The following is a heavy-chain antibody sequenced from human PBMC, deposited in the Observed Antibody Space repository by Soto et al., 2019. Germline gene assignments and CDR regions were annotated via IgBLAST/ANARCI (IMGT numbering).Heavy chain of an antibody. J-gene: IGHJ4*02. V-gene: IGHV3-73*02. CDR2: IRSKVNSYAT. D-gene: IGHD6-19*01. CDR1: GFTFSGSA. CDR3: TRDSSGWPD. Sequence: EVQLVESGGGLVQPGGSLKLSCAASGFTFSGSAVHWVRQTSGKGLEWVGRIRSKVNSYATAYAASVKGRFTISRDDSKNTAYLQMNSLKTEDTAVYYCTRDSSGWPDWGQGTLVTVSS.